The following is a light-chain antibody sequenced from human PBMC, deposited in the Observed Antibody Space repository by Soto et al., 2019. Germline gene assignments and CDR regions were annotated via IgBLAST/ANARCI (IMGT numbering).Light chain of an antibody. J-gene: IGLJ1*01. CDR1: SSDVGGYNY. V-gene: IGLV2-14*01. CDR2: DVS. CDR3: SSYAGSITIYV. Sequence: QSALTQPASVSGSPGQSITISCTGTSSDVGGYNYVSWYQQHPGKAPKLMIYDVSNRPSGVSNRFSGSKSGNTASLTISGLQAEDEADYYCSSYAGSITIYVFGTGTKVTVL.